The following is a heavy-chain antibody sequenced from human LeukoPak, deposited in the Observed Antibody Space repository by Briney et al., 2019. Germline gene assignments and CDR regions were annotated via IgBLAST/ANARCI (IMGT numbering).Heavy chain of an antibody. V-gene: IGHV3-30*01. J-gene: IGHJ4*02. D-gene: IGHD3-22*01. CDR1: GFTFSSYA. CDR2: ISYDGSNK. CDR3: ARETFYYYDNSGYFDY. Sequence: GGSLRLSCAASGFTFSSYAMHWVRQAPAKGLEWVAVISYDGSNKYYADSVKGRFTISRDNSKNTLYLQMNSLRAEDTAVYYCARETFYYYDNSGYFDYWGQGTLVTVSS.